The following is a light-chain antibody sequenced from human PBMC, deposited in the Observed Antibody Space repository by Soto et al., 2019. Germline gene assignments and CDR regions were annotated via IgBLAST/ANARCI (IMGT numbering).Light chain of an antibody. J-gene: IGKJ4*01. CDR1: QSVSSY. V-gene: IGKV3-11*01. CDR2: DAY. CDR3: HQRTNWPLT. Sequence: ENVLTQSPATLSLSPGERATLSCRASQSVSSYLAWYQKKPGQAPRLLIYDAYNRATVIPGRFSGSGSGTDFILTISSLEPEDFAVYYCHQRTNWPLTFGGGTKVEIK.